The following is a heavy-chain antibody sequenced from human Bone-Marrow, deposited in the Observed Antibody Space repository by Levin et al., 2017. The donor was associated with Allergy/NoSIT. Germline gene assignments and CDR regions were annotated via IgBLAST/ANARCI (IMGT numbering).Heavy chain of an antibody. D-gene: IGHD6-13*01. Sequence: GASVKVSCKASGGSFSTHPISWVRQAPGQGLEWIGGFIPVLKTSNYSHKFRGRVTISADEASITAFMELSSLKSEDTAVYYCARLVAAGSDPFDYWGQGTQVTVSS. V-gene: IGHV1-69*13. J-gene: IGHJ4*02. CDR1: GGSFSTHP. CDR3: ARLVAAGSDPFDY. CDR2: FIPVLKTS.